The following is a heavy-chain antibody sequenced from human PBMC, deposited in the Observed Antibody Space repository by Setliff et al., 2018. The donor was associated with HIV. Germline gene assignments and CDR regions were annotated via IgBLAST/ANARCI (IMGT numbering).Heavy chain of an antibody. V-gene: IGHV1-69*13. Sequence: SVKVSCKASGGTFRKYSISWVRQAPGQGLEWMGGIIPIFGTTNYAQRFQGRVSITADASTSTAYMELSSLRSEDTAMYFCARDRMITFGGVIVSGILDYWGQGTLVTVPQ. J-gene: IGHJ4*02. CDR3: ARDRMITFGGVIVSGILDY. D-gene: IGHD3-16*02. CDR1: GGTFRKYS. CDR2: IIPIFGTT.